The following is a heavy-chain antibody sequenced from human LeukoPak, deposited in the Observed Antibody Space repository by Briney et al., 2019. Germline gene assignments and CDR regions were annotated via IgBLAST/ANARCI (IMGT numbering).Heavy chain of an antibody. V-gene: IGHV4-39*07. J-gene: IGHJ4*02. CDR2: HSHSGSA. Sequence: SSETLSLLCTVSGASINCDTYYWAWVRQPPGEGLEWIGTHSHSGSAYYNPSLRSRITMSLDTSENQLSLKLYSVTAAVTATYYGARYQTGKMFAVWGQGTLVTISS. CDR1: GASINCDTYY. D-gene: IGHD3-10*02. CDR3: ARYQTGKMFAV.